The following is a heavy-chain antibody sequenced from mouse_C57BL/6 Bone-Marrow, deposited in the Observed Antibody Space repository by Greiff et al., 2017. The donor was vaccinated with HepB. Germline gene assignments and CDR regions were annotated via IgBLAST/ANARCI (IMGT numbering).Heavy chain of an antibody. D-gene: IGHD2-2*01. CDR2: ISSGSSTI. Sequence: EVQVVESGGGLVKPGGSLKLSCAASGFTFSDYGMHWVRQAPEKGLEWVAYISSGSSTIYYADTVKGRFTISRDNAKNTLFLQKTSLRSEDTAMYYCARLVTTRAMDYWGQGTSVTVSS. CDR1: GFTFSDYG. V-gene: IGHV5-17*01. CDR3: ARLVTTRAMDY. J-gene: IGHJ4*01.